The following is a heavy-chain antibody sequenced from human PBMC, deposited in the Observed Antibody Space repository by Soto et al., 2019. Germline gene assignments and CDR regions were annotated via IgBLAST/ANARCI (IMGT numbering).Heavy chain of an antibody. CDR1: DDSINSDKYY. CDR3: ATRIAAAGTGH. V-gene: IGHV4-39*01. D-gene: IGHD6-13*01. CDR2: IYYRGNA. J-gene: IGHJ4*02. Sequence: PSETLSLTCSVSDDSINSDKYYWGWIRQPPGKGLEWIGSIYYRGNAYYNPSLQTRVTISLDKSKSQFSLKLSSVTAADTAVYYCATRIAAAGTGHWGQGTLVTVSS.